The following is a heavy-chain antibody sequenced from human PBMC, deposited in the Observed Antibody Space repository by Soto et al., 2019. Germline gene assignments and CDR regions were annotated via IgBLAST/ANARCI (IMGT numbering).Heavy chain of an antibody. CDR1: GFTFSGHA. CDR3: GRDVALEGTRGTIDY. Sequence: QVQLVESGGGVVQPGTSLRLSCAASGFTFSGHAMHWVRQAPGKGLDWVAAILNDGTYRVYADSVKGRFTMSRDNSKNQVHLQMDSLRVEDTAGYKCGRDVALEGTRGTIDYWGQGTQVTVSS. CDR2: ILNDGTYR. J-gene: IGHJ4*02. V-gene: IGHV3-30-3*01. D-gene: IGHD3-10*01.